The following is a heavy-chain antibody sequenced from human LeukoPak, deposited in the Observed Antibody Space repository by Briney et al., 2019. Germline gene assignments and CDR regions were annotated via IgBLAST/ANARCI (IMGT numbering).Heavy chain of an antibody. J-gene: IGHJ3*02. CDR3: AREIGNVFDI. CDR2: ISSSGSTI. D-gene: IGHD3-10*01. Sequence: GGSLRLSCAASGFTFSSYEMNWVRQAPGKGLEWVPYISSSGSTIYYADSVKGRFTISRDNAKNSLYLQMNSLRAEDTAVYYCAREIGNVFDIWGQGTMVTVSS. CDR1: GFTFSSYE. V-gene: IGHV3-48*03.